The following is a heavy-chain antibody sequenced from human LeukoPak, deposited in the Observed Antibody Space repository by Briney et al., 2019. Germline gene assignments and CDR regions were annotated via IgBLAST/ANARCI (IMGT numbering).Heavy chain of an antibody. CDR2: IYYSGST. J-gene: IGHJ3*02. V-gene: IGHV4-39*07. D-gene: IGHD3-10*01. Sequence: SETLSLTCTVSGGSISSSSYYWGWIRQPPGKGLEWIGSIYYSGSTYYNPSLKSRVTISVDTSKNQFSLKLSSVTAADTAVYYCARGYYGSGTLAGAFDIWGQGTMVTVSS. CDR3: ARGYYGSGTLAGAFDI. CDR1: GGSISSSSYY.